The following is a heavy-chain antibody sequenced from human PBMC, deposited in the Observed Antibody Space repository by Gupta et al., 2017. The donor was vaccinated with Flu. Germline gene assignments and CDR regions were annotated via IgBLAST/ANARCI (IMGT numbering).Heavy chain of an antibody. CDR2: IDWDGEK. CDR3: ARMRWSGGDYYFDS. D-gene: IGHD3-16*01. Sequence: QVTLKESGPAVVRPTQTLTLTCTVSGLALNTDRVRMSWIRQPPGKALEWLARIDWDGEKMYSPSLGARLTISKDTPKSQVLLTMTDLDPEDTATYFCARMRWSGGDYYFDSWGQGTLVTVSS. CDR1: GLALNTDRVR. J-gene: IGHJ4*02. V-gene: IGHV2-70*04.